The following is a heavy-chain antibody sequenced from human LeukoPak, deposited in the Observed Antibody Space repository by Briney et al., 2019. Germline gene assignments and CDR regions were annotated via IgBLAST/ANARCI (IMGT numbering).Heavy chain of an antibody. CDR1: GYTFTSYD. J-gene: IGHJ3*02. CDR2: MNPNSGNT. D-gene: IGHD6-19*01. CDR3: ARGPSVADFDAFDI. Sequence: ASVKVSCKASGYTFTSYDINWVRQATGQGLEWMGWMNPNSGNTGYAQKFQGRVTITGNTSISTAYMELSSLRSEDTAVYYCARGPSVADFDAFDIWGQGTMVTVSS. V-gene: IGHV1-8*03.